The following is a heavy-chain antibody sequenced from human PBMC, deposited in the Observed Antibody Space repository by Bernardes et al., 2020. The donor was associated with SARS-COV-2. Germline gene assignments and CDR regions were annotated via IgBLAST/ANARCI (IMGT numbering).Heavy chain of an antibody. V-gene: IGHV3-73*01. CDR3: TKHNPRSSSDF. D-gene: IGHD6-6*01. Sequence: VGSLILSCEASGFTFSGSAMHWVRQASGKGLEWIGRIRSKANRYATTYAASLEGRFTISRDDSKNTAYLQMNSLKTEDTALYYCTKHNPRSSSDFWGQGTLVTVSS. J-gene: IGHJ4*02. CDR2: IRSKANRYAT. CDR1: GFTFSGSA.